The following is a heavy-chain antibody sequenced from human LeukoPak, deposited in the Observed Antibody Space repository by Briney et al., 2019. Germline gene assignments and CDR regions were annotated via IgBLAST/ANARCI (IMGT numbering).Heavy chain of an antibody. CDR3: ARGSYTGFDP. CDR1: GGSISSSSYY. Sequence: PSETLSLMCTVSGGSISSSSYYWGWIRQPPGKGLEWIGEINHRGRTNYNPSLKSRVIRSVDTSKNQFSLKLSSVTAADTAVYYCARGSYTGFDPWGQGTLVTVSS. J-gene: IGHJ5*02. CDR2: INHRGRT. V-gene: IGHV4-39*07. D-gene: IGHD2-2*02.